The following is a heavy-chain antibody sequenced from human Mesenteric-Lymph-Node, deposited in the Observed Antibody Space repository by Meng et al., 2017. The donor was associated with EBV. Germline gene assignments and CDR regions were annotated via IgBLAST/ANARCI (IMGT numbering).Heavy chain of an antibody. CDR2: ISSSSSYI. Sequence: EVQLVESGGGLVKPGGSLRLSCAAFGFTFSSYSMNWVRQAPGKGLEWVSSISSSSSYIYYADSVKGRFTISRDNAKNSLYLQMNSLRAEDTAVYYCARVDGDGYCSGGSCYSLDYWGQGTLVTVAS. CDR3: ARVDGDGYCSGGSCYSLDY. V-gene: IGHV3-21*01. D-gene: IGHD2-15*01. CDR1: GFTFSSYS. J-gene: IGHJ4*02.